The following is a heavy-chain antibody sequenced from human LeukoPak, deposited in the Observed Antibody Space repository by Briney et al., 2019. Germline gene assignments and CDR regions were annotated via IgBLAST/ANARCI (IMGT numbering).Heavy chain of an antibody. D-gene: IGHD3-10*01. Sequence: GGSLRLSCAASGFTFSSYSMNWVRQAPGRGLEWVSSISSSSSYIYYADSVKGRFTISRDNAKNSLYLQMNSLRAEDTAVYYCASQLPAGSDYWGQGTLVTVSS. CDR3: ASQLPAGSDY. CDR2: ISSSSSYI. J-gene: IGHJ4*02. CDR1: GFTFSSYS. V-gene: IGHV3-21*01.